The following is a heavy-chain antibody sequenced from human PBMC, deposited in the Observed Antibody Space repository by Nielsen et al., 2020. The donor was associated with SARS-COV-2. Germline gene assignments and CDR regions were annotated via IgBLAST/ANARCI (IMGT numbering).Heavy chain of an antibody. CDR1: GFTFSSYG. CDR2: IWYDGSNK. D-gene: IGHD3-3*01. V-gene: IGHV3-33*01. CDR3: ARGLQYYDFWSGRRKGSYCYFDY. Sequence: GGSLRLSCAASGFTFSSYGMHWVRQAPGKGLEWVAVIWYDGSNKYYADSVKGRFTISRDNSKNTLYLQMNSLRAEDTAVYYCARGLQYYDFWSGRRKGSYCYFDYWGQGTLVTVSS. J-gene: IGHJ4*02.